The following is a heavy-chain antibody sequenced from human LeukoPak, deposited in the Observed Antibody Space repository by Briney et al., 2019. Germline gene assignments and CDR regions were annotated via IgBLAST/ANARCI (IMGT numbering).Heavy chain of an antibody. CDR1: GXSISSYY. J-gene: IGHJ5*02. V-gene: IGHV4-59*08. CDR3: ARHSICFDP. Sequence: SETLSLTCTVSGXSISSYYWSWIRQPPGKGLEWIGYISYRGSTNYNPSLKSRVTISVDTSKNQFSLKLTSVTAADTAVYYCARHSICFDPWGQGTLVTVSS. CDR2: ISYRGST.